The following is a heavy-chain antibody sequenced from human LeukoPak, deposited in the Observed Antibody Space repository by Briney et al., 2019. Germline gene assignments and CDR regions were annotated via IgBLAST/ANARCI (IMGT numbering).Heavy chain of an antibody. CDR1: GGSIRSSSYY. Sequence: PSETLSITCIVPGGSIRSSSYYWAWMRQSPGKGLEWIGTFSSGGSANYNPSLTSRVSISKDTSDNQFSLRLYSVTAADTPVYYCARKQTGTKYDGWGQGTQVTVSS. CDR3: ARKQTGTKYDG. D-gene: IGHD1/OR15-1a*01. CDR2: FSSGGSA. V-gene: IGHV4-39*07. J-gene: IGHJ4*02.